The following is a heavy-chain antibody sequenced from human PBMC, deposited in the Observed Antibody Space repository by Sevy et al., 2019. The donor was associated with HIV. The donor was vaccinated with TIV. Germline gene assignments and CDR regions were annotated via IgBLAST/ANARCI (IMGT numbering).Heavy chain of an antibody. CDR1: GFTFSTYS. CDR3: AKFAGDFPHFDF. CDR2: ISDTGTGT. D-gene: IGHD7-27*01. V-gene: IGHV3-23*01. Sequence: GGSLRLSCAASGFTFSTYSMTWVRQAPRKGLEWVSAISDTGTGTYYTDSVEGRFTISRDNSKSTLFLHMNSLRAEDTALYYCAKFAGDFPHFDFWGLGTLVTVSS. J-gene: IGHJ4*02.